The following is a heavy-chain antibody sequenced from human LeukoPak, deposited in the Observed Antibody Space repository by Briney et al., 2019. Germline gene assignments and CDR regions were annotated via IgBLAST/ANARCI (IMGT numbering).Heavy chain of an antibody. CDR1: GFTFSSYG. D-gene: IGHD6-19*01. V-gene: IGHV3-48*02. Sequence: GGSLRLSCAASGFTFSSYGMHWVRQAPGKGLEWVSYISSSSSTIFYADSVKGRFTISRDNAENSLYLQMNSLRDEDTAVYYCVRDLNSSGAYWGQGTLVTASS. CDR3: VRDLNSSGAY. CDR2: ISSSSSTI. J-gene: IGHJ4*02.